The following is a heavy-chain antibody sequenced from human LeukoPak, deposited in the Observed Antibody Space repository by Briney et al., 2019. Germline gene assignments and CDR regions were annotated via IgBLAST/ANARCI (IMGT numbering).Heavy chain of an antibody. Sequence: ASVKVSCKASGYTFTGYYMHWVRQAPGQGLEWMRWINPNSGGTNYAQKFQDRVTMTGDTSISTAYMELSRLRSDDTAVYYCARAFYQQLPYYYYYMDVWGKGTTVTVSS. V-gene: IGHV1-2*02. J-gene: IGHJ6*03. CDR1: GYTFTGYY. CDR2: INPNSGGT. CDR3: ARAFYQQLPYYYYYMDV. D-gene: IGHD2-2*01.